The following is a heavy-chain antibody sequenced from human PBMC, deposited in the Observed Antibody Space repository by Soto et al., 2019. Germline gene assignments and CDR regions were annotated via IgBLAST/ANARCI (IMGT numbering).Heavy chain of an antibody. CDR3: ATSLIAARRGGSWFDP. V-gene: IGHV1-24*01. Sequence: ASVKVSCKVSGYTLTELSIHWVRQAPGKGLEWMGGFDPEDGETIYAQKFQGRVTMTEDTSTDTAYMELSSLRSEDTAVYYCATSLIAARRGGSWFDPWGQGTLVTVSS. CDR2: FDPEDGET. CDR1: GYTLTELS. D-gene: IGHD6-6*01. J-gene: IGHJ5*02.